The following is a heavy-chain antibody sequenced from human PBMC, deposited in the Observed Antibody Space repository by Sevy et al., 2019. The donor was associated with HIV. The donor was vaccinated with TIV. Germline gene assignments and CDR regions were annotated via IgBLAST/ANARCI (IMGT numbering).Heavy chain of an antibody. CDR3: ARDPGSSWSSFDY. J-gene: IGHJ4*02. CDR1: GFIFGSYA. V-gene: IGHV3-30-3*01. Sequence: RGSLRLSCAASGFIFGSYAMNWVRQAPGKGLEWVAVISYDGSHKYYADSVKGRCTISRDSSKNTLYLQMHSLRTDDTAVYYCARDPGSSWSSFDYWGQGTLVTVSS. D-gene: IGHD6-13*01. CDR2: ISYDGSHK.